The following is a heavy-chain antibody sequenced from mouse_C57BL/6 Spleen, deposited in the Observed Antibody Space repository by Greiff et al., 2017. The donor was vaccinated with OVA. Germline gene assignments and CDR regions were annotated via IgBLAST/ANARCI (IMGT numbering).Heavy chain of an antibody. CDR2: ISDGGSYT. D-gene: IGHD1-1*01. CDR1: GFTFSSYA. CDR3: AKVYYGSSYGYFDY. J-gene: IGHJ2*01. Sequence: EVQGVESGGGLVKPGGSLKLSCAASGFTFSSYAMSWVRQTPEKRLEWVATISDGGSYTYYPDNVKGRFTISRDNAKNNLYLQMSHLKSEDTAMYYCAKVYYGSSYGYFDYWGQGTTLTVSS. V-gene: IGHV5-4*01.